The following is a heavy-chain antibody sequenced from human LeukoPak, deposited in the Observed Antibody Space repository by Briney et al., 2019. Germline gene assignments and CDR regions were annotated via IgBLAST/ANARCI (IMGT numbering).Heavy chain of an antibody. D-gene: IGHD6-19*01. CDR3: ARAGASGWHAAGWFDP. V-gene: IGHV3-74*01. Sequence: GGSLKLSCAASGFPFNNYWMHWVRQAPGKGLVWVSSINTDGRTTRYAASVQGRFTISRDNAKNTLSLQMNSLRDDDTAVYYCARAGASGWHAAGWFDPWGQGTLVTVSS. CDR1: GFPFNNYW. J-gene: IGHJ5*02. CDR2: INTDGRTT.